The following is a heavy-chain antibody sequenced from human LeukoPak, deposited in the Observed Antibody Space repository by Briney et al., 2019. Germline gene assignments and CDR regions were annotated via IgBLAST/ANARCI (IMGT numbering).Heavy chain of an antibody. CDR3: ASVVGGYYPPVEAFDI. V-gene: IGHV3-74*01. CDR1: GFAFSSCW. J-gene: IGHJ3*02. Sequence: GGSLRLTCSASGFAFSSCWMHWVRQAPGKGLVWVSRINTDGSTTNYADSVKGRFTISRDNAKNTLYLQMTSLRAEDTAVYYCASVVGGYYPPVEAFDIWGQGTMVTVSS. D-gene: IGHD3-3*01. CDR2: INTDGSTT.